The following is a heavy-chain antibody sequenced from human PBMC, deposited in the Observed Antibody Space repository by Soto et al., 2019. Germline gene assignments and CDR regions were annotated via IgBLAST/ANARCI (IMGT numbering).Heavy chain of an antibody. CDR3: ARPITIFGVVEWFDP. Sequence: SETLSLTCTVSGGSISSYYWSWIRQPPGKGLEWIGYIYYSGSTNYNPSLKSRVTISVDTSKNQFSLKLSSVTAADTAVYYCARPITIFGVVEWFDPWGQGTLVTVSS. V-gene: IGHV4-59*01. CDR2: IYYSGST. J-gene: IGHJ5*02. D-gene: IGHD3-3*01. CDR1: GGSISSYY.